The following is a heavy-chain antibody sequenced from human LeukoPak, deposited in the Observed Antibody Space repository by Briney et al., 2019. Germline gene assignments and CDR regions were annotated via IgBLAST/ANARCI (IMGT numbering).Heavy chain of an antibody. V-gene: IGHV1-3*01. J-gene: IGHJ4*02. CDR1: GYTFTSYA. D-gene: IGHD3-22*01. Sequence: WASVKVSCKASGYTFTSYAMHWVRQAPGQRLEWMGWINAGNGNTKYSQKFQGRVTITRDTSASTAYMELSSLRSEDTAVYYCARDYYDSSGYYPFDYWGQGTLVTVSS. CDR3: ARDYYDSSGYYPFDY. CDR2: INAGNGNT.